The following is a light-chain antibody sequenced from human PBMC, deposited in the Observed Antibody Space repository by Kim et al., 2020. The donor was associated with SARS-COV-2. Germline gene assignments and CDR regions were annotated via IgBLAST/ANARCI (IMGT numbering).Light chain of an antibody. V-gene: IGKV1-9*01. CDR3: PIS. CDR2: AAS. Sequence: SPSFLSASVGDRVTITCRASQGISSYLAWYQQKPGKAPKLLIYAASTLQSGVPSRFSGSGSGTEFTLTISSLQPEDFATYSYPISFGQGTRLEIK. CDR1: QGISSY. J-gene: IGKJ5*01.